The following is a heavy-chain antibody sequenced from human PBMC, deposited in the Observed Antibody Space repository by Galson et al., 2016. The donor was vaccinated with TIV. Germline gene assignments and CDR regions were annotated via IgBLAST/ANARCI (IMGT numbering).Heavy chain of an antibody. CDR1: GYFLSKIS. V-gene: IGHV1-24*01. CDR2: FDPAAGET. D-gene: IGHD3-10*01. Sequence: SVKVSCKVSGYFLSKISMHWVRQVPGKGLEWMGGFDPAAGETIYAQRFRGRVSMTEDISTDTAHMELSSLSSDDTAVYFCGTGFRGAVDIWGEGTMVTVYS. CDR3: GTGFRGAVDI. J-gene: IGHJ3*02.